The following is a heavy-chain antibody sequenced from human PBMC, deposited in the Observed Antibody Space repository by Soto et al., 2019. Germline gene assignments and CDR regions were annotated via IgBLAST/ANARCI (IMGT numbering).Heavy chain of an antibody. Sequence: SETLSLTCTVSGGSIINGDYYWSWIRQPPGKGLEWIGYIYYSGSTYYNPSLKSRVTISVDTSKNQFSLKLSSVTAADTAVYYCATERYSSSWYDNWFDPWGQGTLVTVSS. CDR3: ATERYSSSWYDNWFDP. D-gene: IGHD6-13*01. CDR1: GGSIINGDYY. J-gene: IGHJ5*02. V-gene: IGHV4-30-4*01. CDR2: IYYSGST.